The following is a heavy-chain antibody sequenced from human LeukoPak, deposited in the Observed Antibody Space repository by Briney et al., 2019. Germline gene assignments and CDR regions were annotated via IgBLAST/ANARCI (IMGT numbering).Heavy chain of an antibody. D-gene: IGHD2-15*01. CDR3: ARKCSGGSCYSFGY. CDR2: IYYSGST. J-gene: IGHJ4*02. CDR1: GGSISSGGYY. Sequence: SQTLSLTCTVSGGSISSGGYYWSWIRQHPGKGLEWIGYIYYSGSTYYNPSLESRVTISVDTSKNQFSLKLSSVTAADTAVYYCARKCSGGSCYSFGYWGQGTLVTVSS. V-gene: IGHV4-31*03.